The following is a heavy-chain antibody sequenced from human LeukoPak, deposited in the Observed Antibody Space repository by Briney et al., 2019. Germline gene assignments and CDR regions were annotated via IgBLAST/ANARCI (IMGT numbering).Heavy chain of an antibody. CDR2: INPSGDPT. Sequence: HGASVKVSCKASGYTFTSYYMHWVRQAPGQGLEWVGIINPSGDPTTYVQKFQGRVTMTSDMSTSTVYMELSSLRSEDTAVYYCARSSGYYSSLFYMHVWGKGTTVTVSS. J-gene: IGHJ6*03. CDR1: GYTFTSYY. D-gene: IGHD3-22*01. CDR3: ARSSGYYSSLFYMHV. V-gene: IGHV1-46*01.